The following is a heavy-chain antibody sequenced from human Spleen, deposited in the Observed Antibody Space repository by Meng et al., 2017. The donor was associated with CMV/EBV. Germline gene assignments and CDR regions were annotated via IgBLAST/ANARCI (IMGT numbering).Heavy chain of an antibody. D-gene: IGHD3-3*01. CDR3: ARDPPFYDFWSGPDY. CDR2: IKQDGSEE. J-gene: IGHJ4*02. Sequence: GESLKISCEASGFTFSSYWMSWVRQAPGKGREWVANIKQDGSEEYYVDSVKGRFTISRDNAKNSLYLQMNSLRAEDTAVYYCARDPPFYDFWSGPDYWGQGTLVTVSS. V-gene: IGHV3-7*01. CDR1: GFTFSSYW.